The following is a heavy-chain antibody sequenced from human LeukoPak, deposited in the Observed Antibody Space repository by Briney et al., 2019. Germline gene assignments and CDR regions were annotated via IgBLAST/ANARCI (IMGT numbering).Heavy chain of an antibody. D-gene: IGHD3-22*01. Sequence: SETLSLTCTVPGDSISSNPYYWGWIRQPPGKGLEWVGSIYYSGNPFYNPSLKSRVTISVDPSKNQFSLSLDSVTAADTAVYYCASQLDDYYDSTGYYTGFIDYWGPGTLVTVSS. CDR2: IYYSGNP. CDR1: GDSISSNPYY. CDR3: ASQLDDYYDSTGYYTGFIDY. J-gene: IGHJ4*02. V-gene: IGHV4-39*01.